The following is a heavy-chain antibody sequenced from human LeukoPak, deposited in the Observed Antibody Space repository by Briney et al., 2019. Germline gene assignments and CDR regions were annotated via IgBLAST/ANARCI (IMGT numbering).Heavy chain of an antibody. CDR2: IYYSGST. CDR1: GGSISSYY. D-gene: IGHD6-13*01. CDR3: ARKKNSNSSSWSFDY. J-gene: IGHJ4*02. Sequence: SETLSLTCTVSGGSISSYYWSWIRQPPGKGLEWIGYIYYSGSTNYNPSLKSRVTISVDTSKNQFSLKLSSVTAADTAVYYCARKKNSNSSSWSFDYWGQGTLVTVSS. V-gene: IGHV4-59*08.